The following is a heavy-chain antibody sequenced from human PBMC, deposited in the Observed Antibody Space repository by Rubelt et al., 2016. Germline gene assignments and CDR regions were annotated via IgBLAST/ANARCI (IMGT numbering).Heavy chain of an antibody. CDR3: ASSLLRPRYYFDY. Sequence: QLQLQESGPGLVKPSETLSVTCTVSGGSISSSNYYWGWIRQPPGKGLEWIGSMYYSGSTYYNPSLKSRVTISVDTSKNQFSLKVSSVTAADTAVYYCASSLLRPRYYFDYWGQGTLVTVSS. CDR1: GGSISSSNYY. V-gene: IGHV4-39*01. CDR2: MYYSGST. D-gene: IGHD3-16*01. J-gene: IGHJ4*02.